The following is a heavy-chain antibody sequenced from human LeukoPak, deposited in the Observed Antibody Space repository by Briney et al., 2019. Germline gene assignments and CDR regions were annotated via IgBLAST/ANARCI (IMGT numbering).Heavy chain of an antibody. Sequence: SETLSLTCTVSGGSISTYYWSWIRQPPGKGLEWIGCIYYSGSTNYNPSLKSRVTISVDTSKNQFSLKLTSVTAADTAVYYCARVSWPGRGSRFDPWGQGTLVTVSS. D-gene: IGHD3-16*01. CDR1: GGSISTYY. J-gene: IGHJ5*02. CDR2: IYYSGST. CDR3: ARVSWPGRGSRFDP. V-gene: IGHV4-59*01.